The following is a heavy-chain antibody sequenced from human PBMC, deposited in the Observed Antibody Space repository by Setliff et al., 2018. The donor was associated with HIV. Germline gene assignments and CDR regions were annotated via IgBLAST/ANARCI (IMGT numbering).Heavy chain of an antibody. CDR1: GFTFSSYA. V-gene: IGHV3-30*04. J-gene: IGHJ4*02. CDR2: VSYGGTNT. Sequence: GGSLRLSCAASGFTFSSYAMHWVRQAPGKGLEWVAVVSYGGTNTYYADSVKGRFIISRDDSESTLFLQMNSLRVDDTAVYYCARVRYCGSPSCRKEFDFWGQGTLGTVS. CDR3: ARVRYCGSPSCRKEFDF. D-gene: IGHD2-21*01.